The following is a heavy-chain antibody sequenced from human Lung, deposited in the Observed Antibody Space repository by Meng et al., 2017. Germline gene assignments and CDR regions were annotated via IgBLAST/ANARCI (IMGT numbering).Heavy chain of an antibody. D-gene: IGHD3-16*02. CDR2: ISGSGST. CDR1: DDSISDYY. Sequence: QGQRRPSGPGLVKPSETLSLTCSVSDDSISDYYWTWVRQSAGKGLEWIGRISGSGSTNYSPSLNSRIAMSVDTSKKQISLTLTSVTAADTAVYYCARGRGPHIVGHWGQGTLVTVSS. CDR3: ARGRGPHIVGH. V-gene: IGHV4-4*07. J-gene: IGHJ1*01.